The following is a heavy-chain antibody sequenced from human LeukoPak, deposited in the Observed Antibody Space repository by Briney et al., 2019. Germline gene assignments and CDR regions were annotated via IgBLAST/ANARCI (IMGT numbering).Heavy chain of an antibody. CDR2: ISAYNGNT. CDR1: GYTFTSYG. Sequence: ASVKVSCKASGYTFTSYGISWVRQAPGQGLEWMGWISAYNGNTNYAQKLQGRVTMTTDTSTSTAYMELRSLRSDDTAVYYCARDHRGGWYFRRAGDYWGQGTLVTVSS. CDR3: ARDHRGGWYFRRAGDY. V-gene: IGHV1-18*01. J-gene: IGHJ4*02. D-gene: IGHD6-19*01.